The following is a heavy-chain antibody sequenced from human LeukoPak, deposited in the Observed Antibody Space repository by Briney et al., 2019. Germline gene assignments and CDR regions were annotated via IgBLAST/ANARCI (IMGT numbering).Heavy chain of an antibody. D-gene: IGHD2-2*01. Sequence: GGSPRLSCAASGFTVSSNYMSWVRQAPGKGLEWVSVIYSGGSTYYADSVKGRFTISRDNSKNTLYLQMNSLRAEDTAVYYCAREVNGVPAGVWGQGTLVTVSS. V-gene: IGHV3-53*01. J-gene: IGHJ4*02. CDR3: AREVNGVPAGV. CDR2: IYSGGST. CDR1: GFTVSSNY.